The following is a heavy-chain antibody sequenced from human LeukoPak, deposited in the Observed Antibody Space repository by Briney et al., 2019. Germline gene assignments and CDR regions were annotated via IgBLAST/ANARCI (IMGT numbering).Heavy chain of an antibody. J-gene: IGHJ4*02. D-gene: IGHD3-10*01. CDR2: IYHSGST. Sequence: SGTLSLTCAVSGGSISSSNWWSWVRQPPGKGLEWIGEIYHSGSTNYNPSLKSRVTISVDKSKNQFSLKLSSVTAADTAVYYCATRGRVLLWFGEFKYWGQGTLVTVSS. V-gene: IGHV4-4*02. CDR3: ATRGRVLLWFGEFKY. CDR1: GGSISSSNW.